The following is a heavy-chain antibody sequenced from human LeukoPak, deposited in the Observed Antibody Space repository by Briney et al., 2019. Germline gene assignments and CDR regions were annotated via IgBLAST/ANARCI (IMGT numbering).Heavy chain of an antibody. CDR2: IYTSGST. J-gene: IGHJ3*02. V-gene: IGHV4-61*02. Sequence: SETLSLTCTVSGNSISSGDNYWSWIRQPAGKGLEWIGRIYTSGSTNYNPSLKSRVTISVDTSKNQFSLKLSSVTAADTAVYYCARDHRGNYGSGSYYKKDDAFDIWGQGTMVTVSS. CDR3: ARDHRGNYGSGSYYKKDDAFDI. CDR1: GNSISSGDNY. D-gene: IGHD3-10*01.